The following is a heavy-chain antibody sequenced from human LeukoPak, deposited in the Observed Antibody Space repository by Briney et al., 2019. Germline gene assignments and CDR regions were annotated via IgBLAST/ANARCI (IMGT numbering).Heavy chain of an antibody. Sequence: ASVKVSCKASGYTFTGYYMHWVRQAPGQGLEWMGWINPNSGGTKYAQKFQGRVTMTGDTSISTAYMELSRLRSDDTAVYYCARAPYSSSWYYFDYWGQGTLVTVSS. CDR1: GYTFTGYY. V-gene: IGHV1-2*02. J-gene: IGHJ4*02. CDR2: INPNSGGT. CDR3: ARAPYSSSWYYFDY. D-gene: IGHD6-13*01.